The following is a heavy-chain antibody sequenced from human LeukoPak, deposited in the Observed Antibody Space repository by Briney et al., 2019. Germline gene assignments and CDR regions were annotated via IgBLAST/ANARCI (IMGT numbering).Heavy chain of an antibody. CDR1: GFTFSSYG. J-gene: IGHJ4*02. V-gene: IGHV3-7*01. CDR3: ARAPTYYYDSSGYYDY. CDR2: IKQDGSEK. D-gene: IGHD3-22*01. Sequence: PGGSLRLSCAASGFTFSSYGMHWVRQAPGKGLEWVANIKQDGSEKYYVDSVKGRFTISRDNAKNSLYLQMNSLRAEDTAVYYCARAPTYYYDSSGYYDYWGQGTLVTVSS.